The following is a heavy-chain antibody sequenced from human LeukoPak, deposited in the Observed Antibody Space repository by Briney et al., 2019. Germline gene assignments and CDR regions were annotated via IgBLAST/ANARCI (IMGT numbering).Heavy chain of an antibody. CDR2: INQDGSER. V-gene: IGHV3-7*01. D-gene: IGHD2-15*01. Sequence: GGSLRLSCAASGFTFRSHWMSWVRQAPGKGLELVANINQDGSERYYVDSVKGRFTISRDNAKNSLFLQMNSLRAEDTATYYCARDHVVDGLVFDYWGQGTLVTVSS. CDR1: GFTFRSHW. J-gene: IGHJ4*02. CDR3: ARDHVVDGLVFDY.